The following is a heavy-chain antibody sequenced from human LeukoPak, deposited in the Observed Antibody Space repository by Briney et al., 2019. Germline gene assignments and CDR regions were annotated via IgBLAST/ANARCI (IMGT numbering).Heavy chain of an antibody. V-gene: IGHV4-59*01. Sequence: SETLSLTCTVSGGSISSYYWSWIRQPPGKGLEWIGYIYYSGSTNYNPSLKSRVTISVDTSKNQFSLKLSSVTAADTAVYYCPRAGYGSGSYLIHYFDYWGQGTLVTVSS. D-gene: IGHD3-10*01. J-gene: IGHJ4*02. CDR1: GGSISSYY. CDR2: IYYSGST. CDR3: PRAGYGSGSYLIHYFDY.